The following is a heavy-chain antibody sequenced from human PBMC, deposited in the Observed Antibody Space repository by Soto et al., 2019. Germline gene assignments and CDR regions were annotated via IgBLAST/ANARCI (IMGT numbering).Heavy chain of an antibody. CDR1: GYSFTSYW. CDR2: IYPGDSDT. Sequence: PGESLKISCKGSGYSFTSYWIGWVRQMPGKGLEWMGIIYPGDSDTRYSPSFQGQVTISADKSISTAYLQWSSLKASDTAMYYCARRGGMSEGYYYYYGMDVWGQGTTVTVSS. V-gene: IGHV5-51*01. D-gene: IGHD3-16*01. CDR3: ARRGGMSEGYYYYYGMDV. J-gene: IGHJ6*02.